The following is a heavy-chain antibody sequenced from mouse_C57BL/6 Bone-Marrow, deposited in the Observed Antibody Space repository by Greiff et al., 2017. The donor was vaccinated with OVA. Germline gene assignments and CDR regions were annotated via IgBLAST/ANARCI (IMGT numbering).Heavy chain of an antibody. CDR3: AHYGSRLYLHF. Sequence: QVQLQQPGAELVRPGPSVKLSCKASGYTFTNYWMHWVKQRPGQGLEWIGVIAPSDSYINYNQKFKGRATLTVDTSSSTAYMHLSSLTSEDSAVYYCAHYGSRLYLHFGGRGPALTVSS. D-gene: IGHD1-1*01. CDR1: GYTFTNYW. CDR2: IAPSDSYI. V-gene: IGHV1-59*01. J-gene: IGHJ2*01.